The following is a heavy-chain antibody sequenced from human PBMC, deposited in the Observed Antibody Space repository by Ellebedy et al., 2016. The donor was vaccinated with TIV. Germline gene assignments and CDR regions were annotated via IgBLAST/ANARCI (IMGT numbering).Heavy chain of an antibody. Sequence: MPSETLSLTCTVSGGSITSGGYYWSWIRQHPGKGLEWIGYISYSGNTYYNPSLKSRVTISVDTSKNQFSLKLSSVTAADTAVYYCARDRADYYDAFDIWGQGTMVTVSS. CDR1: GGSITSGGYY. J-gene: IGHJ3*02. CDR3: ARDRADYYDAFDI. CDR2: ISYSGNT. V-gene: IGHV4-31*03. D-gene: IGHD1-26*01.